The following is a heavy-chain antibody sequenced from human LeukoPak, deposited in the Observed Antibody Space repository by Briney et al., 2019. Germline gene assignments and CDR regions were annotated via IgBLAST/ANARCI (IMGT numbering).Heavy chain of an antibody. V-gene: IGHV3-30*02. J-gene: IGHJ4*02. CDR1: GFTFSAYG. Sequence: GGSLRLSCAASGFTFSAYGMHWVRQAPGKGLEWLAFVRYDGSNKYYADSVKGRFTISRDYSRNMLYLQMNSLRAEDTAVYYCAKGYSGYDWSLVDYWGQGTLVTVSS. CDR3: AKGYSGYDWSLVDY. CDR2: VRYDGSNK. D-gene: IGHD5-12*01.